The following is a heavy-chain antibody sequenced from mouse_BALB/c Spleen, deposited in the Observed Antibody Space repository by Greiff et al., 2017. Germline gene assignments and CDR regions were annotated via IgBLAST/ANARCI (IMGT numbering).Heavy chain of an antibody. CDR2: ISNGGGST. Sequence: DVMLVESGGGLVQPGGSLKLSCAASGFTFSSYTMSWVRQTPEKRLEWVAYISNGGGSTYYPDTVKGRFTISRDNAKNTLYLQMSSLKSEDTAMYYCARRGYDGPYDYWGQGTTLTVSS. CDR1: GFTFSSYT. CDR3: ARRGYDGPYDY. D-gene: IGHD2-14*01. V-gene: IGHV5-12-2*01. J-gene: IGHJ2*01.